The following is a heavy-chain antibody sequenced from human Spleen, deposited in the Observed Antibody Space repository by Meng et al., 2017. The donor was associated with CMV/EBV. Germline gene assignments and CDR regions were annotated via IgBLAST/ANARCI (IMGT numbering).Heavy chain of an antibody. D-gene: IGHD3-9*01. J-gene: IGHJ4*02. V-gene: IGHV3-11*04. CDR1: GFTFSNAW. CDR3: ARGDIY. CDR2: ISFSGRTI. Sequence: GESLKISCAASGFTFSNAWMSWVRQAPGKGLEWVSHISFSGRTIYYADSVKGRFTISRDNAKNSLFLQMNSLRAEDTAVYYCARGDIYWGQGTLVTVSS.